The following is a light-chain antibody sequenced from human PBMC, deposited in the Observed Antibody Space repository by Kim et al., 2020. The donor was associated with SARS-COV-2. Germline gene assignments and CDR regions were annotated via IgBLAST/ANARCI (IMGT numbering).Light chain of an antibody. Sequence: SSELTQDPAVSVALGQTVRITCQGDSLRNYYASWYQQRPGQAPVLVFYGKDNRPSGIPDRFSGSSSGNTASLTITGAQAEDEADYYCTSRDSSHLGVFGTGTKVTVL. J-gene: IGLJ1*01. V-gene: IGLV3-19*01. CDR1: SLRNYY. CDR3: TSRDSSHLGV. CDR2: GKD.